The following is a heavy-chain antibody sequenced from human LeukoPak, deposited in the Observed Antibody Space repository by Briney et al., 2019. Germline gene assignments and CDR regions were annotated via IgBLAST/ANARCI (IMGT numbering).Heavy chain of an antibody. D-gene: IGHD3-22*01. CDR2: ISYTGSNE. Sequence: GGSLRLSCAASGFTFSNYGMHWARQAPGKGLEWVAVISYTGSNEYHPDSVKGRFTISRDNSKNTLYLQMNSLRAEDTAVYYCAKGHYDSSGYYFDYWGQGTLVTVSS. CDR3: AKGHYDSSGYYFDY. J-gene: IGHJ4*02. CDR1: GFTFSNYG. V-gene: IGHV3-30*18.